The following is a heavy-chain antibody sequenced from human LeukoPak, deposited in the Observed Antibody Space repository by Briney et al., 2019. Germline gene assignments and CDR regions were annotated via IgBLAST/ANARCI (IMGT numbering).Heavy chain of an antibody. CDR1: GGSISSYY. CDR3: AREGGYSGSYFDY. CDR2: IYYSGST. V-gene: IGHV4-59*01. D-gene: IGHD1-26*01. J-gene: IGHJ4*02. Sequence: KPSETLSLTCTLSGGSISSYYWSRIRQPPGKGLGGIGYIYYSGSTNYNPSLKSRVTISVDTSKNQFSLKLSSVTAADTAVYYCAREGGYSGSYFDYWGQGTLVTVS.